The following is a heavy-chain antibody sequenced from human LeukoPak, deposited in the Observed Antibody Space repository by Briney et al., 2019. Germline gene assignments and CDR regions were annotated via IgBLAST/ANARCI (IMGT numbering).Heavy chain of an antibody. CDR3: ARRGVYYGSGTA. CDR1: GFTFSSYS. Sequence: GGSLRLSCAASGFTFSSYSMSWVRQAPGKGLEWVANIKQDGSEKYYVDSVKGRFTISRDNAKNSLYLQMNSLRAEDTAVYYCARRGVYYGSGTAWGQGTLVTVSS. D-gene: IGHD3-10*01. CDR2: IKQDGSEK. V-gene: IGHV3-7*01. J-gene: IGHJ5*02.